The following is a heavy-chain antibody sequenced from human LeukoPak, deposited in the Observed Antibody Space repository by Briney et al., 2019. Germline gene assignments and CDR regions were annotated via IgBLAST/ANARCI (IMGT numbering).Heavy chain of an antibody. V-gene: IGHV4-59*08. Sequence: TSETLSLTCTVSGGSISSYYWSWIRQPPGKGLEWIGYIYYSGSTNYNPSLKSRVTISVDTSKNQFSLKLSSVAAADTAVYYCARLIVGATHGRYYYGMDVWGQGTTVTVYS. D-gene: IGHD1-26*01. J-gene: IGHJ6*02. CDR1: GGSISSYY. CDR2: IYYSGST. CDR3: ARLIVGATHGRYYYGMDV.